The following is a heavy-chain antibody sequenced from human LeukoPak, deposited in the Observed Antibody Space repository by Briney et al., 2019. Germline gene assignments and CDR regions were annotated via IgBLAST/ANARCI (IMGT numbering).Heavy chain of an antibody. D-gene: IGHD6-13*01. CDR1: GGSISSYY. CDR3: ARHLYNSSWYALNFDY. Sequence: SETLSLTGTVSGGSISSYYWSWIRQPPGKGLEWIGYIYYSGSTNYNPSLKSRVTISVDTSKNQFSLKLSSVTAADTAVYYCARHLYNSSWYALNFDYWGQGTLVTVSS. CDR2: IYYSGST. V-gene: IGHV4-59*08. J-gene: IGHJ4*02.